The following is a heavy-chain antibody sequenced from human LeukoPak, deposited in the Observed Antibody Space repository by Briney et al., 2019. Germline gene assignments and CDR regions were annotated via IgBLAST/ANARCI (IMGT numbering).Heavy chain of an antibody. V-gene: IGHV4-59*08. CDR2: IYSNGNT. CDR1: GGSFSNYY. D-gene: IGHD6-6*01. CDR3: ARQRALYSSSDF. Sequence: SETLSLTCTVSGGSFSNYYWSWIRQPPGKGLEWIGYIYSNGNTNYNPSPMSRVTMSVDTSKNQFSLRIRSVTAADTAIYYCARQRALYSSSDFWGQGTLVTVSS. J-gene: IGHJ4*02.